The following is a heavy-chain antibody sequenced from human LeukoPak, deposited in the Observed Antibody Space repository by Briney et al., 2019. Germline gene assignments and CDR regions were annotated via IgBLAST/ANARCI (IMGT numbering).Heavy chain of an antibody. CDR2: ISYDGSNE. Sequence: GRSLRLSCAASGFTFSSYGMHWVRQAPGKGLEWVAIISYDGSNEYYADSVKGRFTISRDNSKNTLYLQMNNLRTEDTAVYYCAKEGGSYYDYYYGMDVWGQGTTVTVSS. CDR3: AKEGGSYYDYYYGMDV. J-gene: IGHJ6*02. D-gene: IGHD1-26*01. V-gene: IGHV3-30*18. CDR1: GFTFSSYG.